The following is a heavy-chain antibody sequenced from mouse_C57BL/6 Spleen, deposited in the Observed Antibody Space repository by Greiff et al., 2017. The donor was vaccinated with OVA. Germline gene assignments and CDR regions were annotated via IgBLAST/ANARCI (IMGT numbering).Heavy chain of an antibody. J-gene: IGHJ4*01. CDR2: IHPNSGST. Sequence: QVQLKQPGAELVKPGASVKLSCKASGYTFTSYWMHWVKQRPGQGLEWIGMIHPNSGSTNYNEKFKSKATLTVDKSSSTAYMQLSSLTSEDSAVYYCARGRAYYYGSEDAMDYWGQGTSVTVSS. CDR3: ARGRAYYYGSEDAMDY. V-gene: IGHV1-64*01. CDR1: GYTFTSYW. D-gene: IGHD1-1*01.